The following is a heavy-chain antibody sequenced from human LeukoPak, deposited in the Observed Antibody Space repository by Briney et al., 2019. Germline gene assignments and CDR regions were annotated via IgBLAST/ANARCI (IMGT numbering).Heavy chain of an antibody. J-gene: IGHJ4*02. Sequence: GGSLRLSCAASGFTFSSYAMRWVRQAPGKGLEWVSAISPSSGTFYADSVKGRFTISRDNSKNTLYLQMNSLRAEDTAVYYCAKVTGGDMITYGGLDYWGQGTLVAVSS. CDR2: ISPSSGT. V-gene: IGHV3-23*01. D-gene: IGHD3-16*01. CDR1: GFTFSSYA. CDR3: AKVTGGDMITYGGLDY.